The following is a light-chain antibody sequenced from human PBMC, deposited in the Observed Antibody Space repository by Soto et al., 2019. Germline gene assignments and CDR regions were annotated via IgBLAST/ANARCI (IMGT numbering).Light chain of an antibody. J-gene: IGKJ4*01. CDR3: QQYDNLLT. V-gene: IGKV3-11*01. CDR2: DAS. CDR1: QSVNIY. Sequence: EIVLTQSPATLSLSPGERATLSCRASQSVNIYLAWYQQKPGQAPRLLIYDASNRATGIPARFSGSGSGTDFTLTISSLEPEDIATYYCQQYDNLLTFGGGTKVDI.